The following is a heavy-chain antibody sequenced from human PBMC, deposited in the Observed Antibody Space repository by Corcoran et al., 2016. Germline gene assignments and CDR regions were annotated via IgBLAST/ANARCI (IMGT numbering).Heavy chain of an antibody. J-gene: IGHJ4*02. CDR2: IYYSGST. Sequence: QLQLQESGPGLVKPSETLSLTCTVSGGSISSSSYYWGWIRQPPGKGLEWIGSIYYSGSTYYNPSLKSRVTISVDTSKNQFSLKLSSVTAADTAVYYCARHTYYYDSSGSAHFDYWGQGTLVTVSS. CDR1: GGSISSSSYY. D-gene: IGHD3-22*01. CDR3: ARHTYYYDSSGSAHFDY. V-gene: IGHV4-39*01.